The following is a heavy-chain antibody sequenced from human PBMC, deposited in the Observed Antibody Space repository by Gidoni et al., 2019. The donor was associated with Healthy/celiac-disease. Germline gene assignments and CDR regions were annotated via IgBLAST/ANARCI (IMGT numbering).Heavy chain of an antibody. D-gene: IGHD4-4*01. CDR2: KSYDGSNK. CDR1: GFTFSCYA. CDR3: ARGNPYYYYMDV. Sequence: QVQLVESGGGVVQPGRSLRLSCAASGFTFSCYAMTWVRQAPGKGLGWVSVKSYDGSNKYYADSVKGRFTISRDNSKNTLYLQMNSRRAEDTAVYYCARGNPYYYYMDVWGKGTTVTVSS. V-gene: IGHV3-30-3*01. J-gene: IGHJ6*03.